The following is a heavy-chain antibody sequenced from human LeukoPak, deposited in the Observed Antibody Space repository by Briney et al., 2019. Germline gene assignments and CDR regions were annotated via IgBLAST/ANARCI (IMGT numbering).Heavy chain of an antibody. CDR3: ARGRAQHYSYYFDY. D-gene: IGHD2-21*01. J-gene: IGHJ4*02. CDR2: IYYSGST. Sequence: SETLSLTCTVSGGSISSYYWSWIRQPPGKGLEWIGYIYYSGSTNYNPSLKSRVTISVDTSKNQFSLKLSSVTAADTAVYYCARGRAQHYSYYFDYRGQGTLVTVSS. CDR1: GGSISSYY. V-gene: IGHV4-59*01.